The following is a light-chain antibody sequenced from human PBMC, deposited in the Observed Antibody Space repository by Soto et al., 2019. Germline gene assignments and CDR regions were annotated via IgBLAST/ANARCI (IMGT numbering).Light chain of an antibody. Sequence: EIVLTQPPATLSLSPGERATLSCRASQSISYNLAWYQQKPGQAPRLLIYDASNRATGVPARFSGSGSGTDFTLSISSLEPEDFAVYYCQQRGDWPLYTFGQGSRLEIK. CDR1: QSISYN. J-gene: IGKJ2*01. V-gene: IGKV3-11*01. CDR2: DAS. CDR3: QQRGDWPLYT.